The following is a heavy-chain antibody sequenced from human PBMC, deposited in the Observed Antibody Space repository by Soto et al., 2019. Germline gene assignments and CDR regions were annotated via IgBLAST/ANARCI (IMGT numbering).Heavy chain of an antibody. D-gene: IGHD3-10*01. CDR1: GFTFDEYA. CDR3: SRADSYGSGSYLDY. V-gene: IGHV3-9*01. J-gene: IGHJ4*02. Sequence: GGSLILSCAASGFTFDEYAMYWVRQAPGKGLEWVSGISWNSGIIGDADSVKGRFTISRDNAKNSLYLQMNSLRAEDTAFYYCSRADSYGSGSYLDYWGQGTLVTVSS. CDR2: ISWNSGII.